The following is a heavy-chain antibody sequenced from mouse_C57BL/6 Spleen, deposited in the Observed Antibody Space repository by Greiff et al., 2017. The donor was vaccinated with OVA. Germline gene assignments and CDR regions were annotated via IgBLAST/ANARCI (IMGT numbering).Heavy chain of an antibody. V-gene: IGHV1-81*01. CDR3: ARNGSSYSWYFDV. Sequence: VKLQESGAELARPGASVKLSCKASGYTFTSYGISWVKQRTGQGLEWIGEIYPRSGNTYYNEKFKGKATLTADKSSSTAYMELRSLTSEDSAVYFCARNGSSYSWYFDVWGTGTTVTVSS. J-gene: IGHJ1*03. D-gene: IGHD1-1*01. CDR2: IYPRSGNT. CDR1: GYTFTSYG.